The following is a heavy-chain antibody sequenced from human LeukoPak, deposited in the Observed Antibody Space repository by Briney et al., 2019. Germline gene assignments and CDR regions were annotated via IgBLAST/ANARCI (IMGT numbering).Heavy chain of an antibody. V-gene: IGHV1-8*01. CDR2: MNPNSGNT. CDR1: GYTFTSYD. J-gene: IGHJ5*02. Sequence: ASVKVSCKASGYTFTSYDINWVRQATGQGLEWMGWMNPNSGNTGYAQKFQGRVTMTRNTSISTAYMELSSLRSEDTAVYYCARGRYYGSGSYYNEVGDWFDPRGPGNPGHRLL. CDR3: ARGRYYGSGSYYNEVGDWFDP. D-gene: IGHD3-10*01.